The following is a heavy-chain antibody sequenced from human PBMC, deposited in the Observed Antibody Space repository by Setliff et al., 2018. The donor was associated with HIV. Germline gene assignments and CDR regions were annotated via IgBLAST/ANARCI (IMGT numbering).Heavy chain of an antibody. Sequence: GGSLRLSCAASGFTFSSYAMSWVRQAPGKGLEWVSAISGSGGSTYYADSVKGRFSVSRDNSKNTVFLQMNSLRVEDTALYYCARGVPGICSGGTCYLEYWGQGALVTVSS. CDR1: GFTFSSYA. V-gene: IGHV3-23*01. CDR2: ISGSGGST. J-gene: IGHJ4*02. D-gene: IGHD2-15*01. CDR3: ARGVPGICSGGTCYLEY.